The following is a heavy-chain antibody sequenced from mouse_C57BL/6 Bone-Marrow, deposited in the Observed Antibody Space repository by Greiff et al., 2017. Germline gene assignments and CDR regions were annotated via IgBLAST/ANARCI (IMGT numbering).Heavy chain of an antibody. Sequence: VQLQQSGPGLVQPSQSLSITYTVSGFSLTSYGVHWVRQSPGKGLEWLGVIWSGGSTDYNAAFISRLSISKDNSKSQVVFKMNSQQADDTAIYYCARNERYGDGLRYYFDYWGQGTTLTVSS. CDR3: ARNERYGDGLRYYFDY. J-gene: IGHJ2*01. V-gene: IGHV2-2*01. D-gene: IGHD1-1*01. CDR2: IWSGGST. CDR1: GFSLTSYG.